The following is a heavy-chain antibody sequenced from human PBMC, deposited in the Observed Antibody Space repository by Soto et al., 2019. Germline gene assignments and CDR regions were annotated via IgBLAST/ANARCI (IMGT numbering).Heavy chain of an antibody. D-gene: IGHD4-17*01. CDR1: GFTFSRYA. CDR3: ARDGPTTVTTHYYFDY. Sequence: GGSLRLSCAASGFTFSRYAMHWVGQAPGKGLEWVAVIWYDGSNKYYADSVKGRFTISRDNSKNTLYLQMNSLRAEDTAVYYCARDGPTTVTTHYYFDYWGQGTLVTVSS. CDR2: IWYDGSNK. J-gene: IGHJ4*02. V-gene: IGHV3-33*08.